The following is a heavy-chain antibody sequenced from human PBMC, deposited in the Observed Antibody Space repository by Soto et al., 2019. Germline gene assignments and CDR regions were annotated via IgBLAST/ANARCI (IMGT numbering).Heavy chain of an antibody. V-gene: IGHV3-7*03. Sequence: EVQLVESGGGLVQPGGSLRLSCAVSGFSFSDYWMSWVRQAPGKGPEWVANINKDGGEQHYVASVKGRFTISRDNAKNSLYLQMNSLRAEDTAVYYCARDVGGSGWFSWGQGTLVTVSS. J-gene: IGHJ5*02. CDR1: GFSFSDYW. D-gene: IGHD6-19*01. CDR3: ARDVGGSGWFS. CDR2: INKDGGEQ.